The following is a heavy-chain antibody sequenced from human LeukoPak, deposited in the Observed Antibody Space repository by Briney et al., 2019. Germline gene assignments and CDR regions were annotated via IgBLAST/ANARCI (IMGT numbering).Heavy chain of an antibody. CDR1: GFTFDIYA. Sequence: GSLRLSCAASGFTFDIYALHWVRQAPGKGLEYVSGISSTGGSTTFANTVKDRFTISRDNSKNTLYLQMGSLRAEDMAVYYCARGSGTHYYHYSMDVWGQGTTVTVSS. J-gene: IGHJ6*02. CDR3: ARGSGTHYYHYSMDV. CDR2: ISSTGGST. D-gene: IGHD3-10*01. V-gene: IGHV3-64*01.